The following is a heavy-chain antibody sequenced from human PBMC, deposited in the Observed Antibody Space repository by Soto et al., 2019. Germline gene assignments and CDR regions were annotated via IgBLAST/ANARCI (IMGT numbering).Heavy chain of an antibody. V-gene: IGHV4-30-4*01. CDR1: GGSISSGDFY. CDR3: ARADDLRERFDY. J-gene: IGHJ4*02. D-gene: IGHD3-16*01. CDR2: IYYSGST. Sequence: SETLSLTCTVSGGSISSGDFYWSWIRQPPGKGLELIGNIYYSGSTYYNPSLRSRAIMSVDTSQNQFSLKLSSLTAADTAVYFCARADDLRERFDYWGQGALVTVSS.